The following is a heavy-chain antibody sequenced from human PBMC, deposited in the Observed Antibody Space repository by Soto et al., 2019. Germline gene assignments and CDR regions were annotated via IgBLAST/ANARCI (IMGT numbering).Heavy chain of an antibody. CDR1: GFTFTSSA. D-gene: IGHD3-3*01. Sequence: SVKVSCKASGFTFTSSAVQGVRQARGQRLEWIGWIVVGSGNTNYAQKFQERVTITRDMSTSTAYMELSSLRSEDTAVYYCAAGQKTTFGVVVGSYGMDVWGQGTTVTVSS. J-gene: IGHJ6*02. CDR2: IVVGSGNT. V-gene: IGHV1-58*01. CDR3: AAGQKTTFGVVVGSYGMDV.